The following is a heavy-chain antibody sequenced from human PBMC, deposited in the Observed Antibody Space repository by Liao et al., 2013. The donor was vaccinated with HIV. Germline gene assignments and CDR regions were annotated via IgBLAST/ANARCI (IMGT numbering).Heavy chain of an antibody. D-gene: IGHD5-12*01. CDR2: INHSGST. J-gene: IGHJ4*02. Sequence: QVQLQQWGAGLLKPSETLSLTCAVYGGSFRRHYWSWIRQPPGKGLEWIGEINHSGSTNYNPSLKSRVTISVDTSKNQFSLKLSSMTAADTAVYYCARGRMGYDLDFDYWGQGTLVTVSS. V-gene: IGHV4-34*01. CDR1: GGSFRRHY. CDR3: ARGRMGYDLDFDY.